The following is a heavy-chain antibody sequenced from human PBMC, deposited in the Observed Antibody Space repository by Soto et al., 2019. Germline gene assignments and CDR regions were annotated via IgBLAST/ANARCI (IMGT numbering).Heavy chain of an antibody. D-gene: IGHD6-13*01. J-gene: IGHJ4*02. V-gene: IGHV3-23*01. CDR1: GFSFSNYA. CDR2: ISETGGST. CDR3: AKDWYSSSWYSIISSSLDY. Sequence: PGGSLRLSCAASGFSFSNYAMNWVRQAPGKGLEWVSTISETGGSTYTADSVKGRFTISRDNSNNTLYLQMNGLRAEDTAVYYCAKDWYSSSWYSIISSSLDYWGQGTLVTVSS.